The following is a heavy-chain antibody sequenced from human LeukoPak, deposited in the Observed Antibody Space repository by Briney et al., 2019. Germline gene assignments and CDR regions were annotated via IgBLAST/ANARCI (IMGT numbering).Heavy chain of an antibody. Sequence: SETLSLTCTVSGGSISSSSYYWGWIRQPPGKGLEWIGSIYYSGSTYYNPSLKSRVTISVDTSKNQFSLKLSSVTAADTAVYYCARDRGAVAGTNYFDYWGQGTLVTVSS. V-gene: IGHV4-39*07. D-gene: IGHD6-19*01. CDR1: GGSISSSSYY. CDR3: ARDRGAVAGTNYFDY. CDR2: IYYSGST. J-gene: IGHJ4*02.